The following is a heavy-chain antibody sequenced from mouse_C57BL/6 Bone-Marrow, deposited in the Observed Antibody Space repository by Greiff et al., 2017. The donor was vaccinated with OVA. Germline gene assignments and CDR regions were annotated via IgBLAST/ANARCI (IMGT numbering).Heavy chain of an antibody. D-gene: IGHD2-14*01. Sequence: QVQLKQSGAELARPGASVKLSCKASGYNFTRYGISWVKQRTGQGLEWIGEIYPRSGNTYYNEKFKGKATLTADKSSSTAYMELRSLTSEDSADYFCANGYGGTPYIDYWGQGTTLTVSS. CDR1: GYNFTRYG. CDR2: IYPRSGNT. J-gene: IGHJ2*01. V-gene: IGHV1-81*01. CDR3: ANGYGGTPYIDY.